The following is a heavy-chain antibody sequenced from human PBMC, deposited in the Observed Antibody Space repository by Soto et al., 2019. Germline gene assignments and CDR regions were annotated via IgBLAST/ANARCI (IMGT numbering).Heavy chain of an antibody. J-gene: IGHJ4*02. Sequence: EVQLLESGGGLVQRGGSLRLSCAASGLTFSSYGMSWVRQAPGKGLEWVSGIRASGDTTYYADSVKGRFTISRDNSKNTLYLQINSLRDEDTAVYYCANSPLTTVSRPVYWGQGTLVTVSS. D-gene: IGHD4-17*01. V-gene: IGHV3-23*01. CDR2: IRASGDTT. CDR1: GLTFSSYG. CDR3: ANSPLTTVSRPVY.